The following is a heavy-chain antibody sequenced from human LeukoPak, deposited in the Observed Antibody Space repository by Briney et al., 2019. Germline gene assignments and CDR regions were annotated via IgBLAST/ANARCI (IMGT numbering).Heavy chain of an antibody. Sequence: SETLSLTCTVSGGSISSGDYYWSGIRQPPGKGLEWIGYIYYSGSTYYNPSLKSRVTISVDTSKNQFSLKLSSVTAADTAVYYCARRGVPTWYFDLWGRGTLVTVSS. CDR1: GGSISSGDYY. D-gene: IGHD4/OR15-4a*01. CDR2: IYYSGST. J-gene: IGHJ2*01. CDR3: ARRGVPTWYFDL. V-gene: IGHV4-30-4*08.